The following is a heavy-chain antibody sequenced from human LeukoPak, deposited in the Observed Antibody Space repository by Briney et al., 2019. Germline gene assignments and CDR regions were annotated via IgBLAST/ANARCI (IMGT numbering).Heavy chain of an antibody. CDR2: ISWNSGSI. CDR3: AKDRDYGDLGVGFDY. Sequence: GGSLRLSCAASGFTFDDYAMHWVRQAPGKGLEWVSGISWNSGSIGYADSVKGRFTISRGNAKNSLYLQMNSLRAEDTALYYCAKDRDYGDLGVGFDYWGQGTLVTVSS. D-gene: IGHD4-17*01. V-gene: IGHV3-9*01. J-gene: IGHJ4*02. CDR1: GFTFDDYA.